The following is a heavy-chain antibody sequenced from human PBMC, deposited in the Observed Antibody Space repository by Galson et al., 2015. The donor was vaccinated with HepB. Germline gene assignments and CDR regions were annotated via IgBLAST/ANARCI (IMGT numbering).Heavy chain of an antibody. CDR1: GFTFSTYG. CDR3: AKDFPPFGSGSNDFDP. D-gene: IGHD3-10*01. J-gene: IGHJ5*02. Sequence: SLRLSCAASGFTFSTYGMHWVRQAPGKGLEWVSFIRYDGSNKYYADSVKGRFTISRDNSNNTLYLQMNSLRAEDTAVYYCAKDFPPFGSGSNDFDPWGQGTLVTVSS. V-gene: IGHV3-30*02. CDR2: IRYDGSNK.